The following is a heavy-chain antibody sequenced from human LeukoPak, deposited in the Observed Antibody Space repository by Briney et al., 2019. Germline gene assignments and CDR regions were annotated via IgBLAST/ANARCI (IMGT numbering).Heavy chain of an antibody. CDR2: IFHSGST. Sequence: SETLSLTCTVSGGSIKSHFWSWVRQPPGKRLEWIGYIFHSGSTNYNPSLKSRVTISVDTSKNQFSLRLTSVTAADTAVYYCARVGVGDYGDYSGFSAFDIWGQGTMVTVSS. V-gene: IGHV4-59*11. CDR1: GGSIKSHF. D-gene: IGHD4-17*01. CDR3: ARVGVGDYGDYSGFSAFDI. J-gene: IGHJ3*02.